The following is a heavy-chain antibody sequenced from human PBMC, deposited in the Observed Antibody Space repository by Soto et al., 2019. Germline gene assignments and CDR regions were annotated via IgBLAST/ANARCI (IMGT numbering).Heavy chain of an antibody. CDR1: GGSISSGNYY. CDR2: IYYSGST. D-gene: IGHD6-6*01. Sequence: PSETLSLTCTVSGGSISSGNYYWSWIRQHPGKGLEWIGYIYYSGSTYYNPSLKSRVTISVDTSKNQFSLKLSSVTAADTAVYYCARQGLAARRANWFDPWGQGTLVTVSS. V-gene: IGHV4-31*03. CDR3: ARQGLAARRANWFDP. J-gene: IGHJ5*02.